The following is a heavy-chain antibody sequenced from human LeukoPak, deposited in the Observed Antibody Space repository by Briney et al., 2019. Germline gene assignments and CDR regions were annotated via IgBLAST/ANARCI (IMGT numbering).Heavy chain of an antibody. CDR2: VYDIGST. CDR3: TRQAVYGSGSYYPSDY. D-gene: IGHD3-10*01. Sequence: PSETLSLTCTVSGGSIGSHYWTWIRQTPGKGLEWIGYVYDIGSTYYNPSLKSRVTISVDTSNNQFSLKLSSVTAADTAVYYSTRQAVYGSGSYYPSDYWGQGTLVTVSS. V-gene: IGHV4-59*08. J-gene: IGHJ4*02. CDR1: GGSIGSHY.